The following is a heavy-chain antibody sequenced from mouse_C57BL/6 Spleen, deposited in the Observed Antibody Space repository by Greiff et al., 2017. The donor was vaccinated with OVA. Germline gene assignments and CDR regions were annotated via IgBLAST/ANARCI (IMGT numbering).Heavy chain of an antibody. Sequence: EVMLVESGGGLVQPGGSLKLSCAASGFTFSDYYMYWVRQTPEKRLEWVAYISNGGGSTYSPDTVKGRFTISRDNAKNTLYLQMSRLKSEDTAMYYCTRGYYVYYAMDYWGQGTSVTVSS. D-gene: IGHD2-3*01. J-gene: IGHJ4*01. CDR1: GFTFSDYY. CDR2: ISNGGGST. CDR3: TRGYYVYYAMDY. V-gene: IGHV5-12*01.